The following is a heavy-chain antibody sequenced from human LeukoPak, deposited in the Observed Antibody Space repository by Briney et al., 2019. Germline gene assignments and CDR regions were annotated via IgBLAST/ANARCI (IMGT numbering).Heavy chain of an antibody. CDR2: ILSDGSST. CDR3: VREYCSATSCYFSSSYSWFDP. CDR1: GFTLSNYW. Sequence: PGGSLRLSCAASGFTLSNYWMHWVRQTPGKGLVWVSRILSDGSSTNYADSVKGRFTVSRDNAQNTLYLQMNSLRAEDTAVYYCVREYCSATSCYFSSSYSWFDPWGQGTLVTVSS. V-gene: IGHV3-74*01. D-gene: IGHD2-2*01. J-gene: IGHJ5*02.